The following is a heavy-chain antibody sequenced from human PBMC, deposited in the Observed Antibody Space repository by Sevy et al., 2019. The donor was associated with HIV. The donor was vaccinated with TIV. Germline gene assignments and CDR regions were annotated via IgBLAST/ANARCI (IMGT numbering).Heavy chain of an antibody. CDR1: GFTFSSYG. CDR2: ISYDGSNK. J-gene: IGHJ5*02. CDR3: AKGGQWLVRDWFDP. D-gene: IGHD6-19*01. Sequence: GGSLRLSCAASGFTFSSYGMHWVRQAPGKGLDWVTVISYDGSNKYYADSVKGRFTISTDNSKNTLYLQMNSLRVEVTAVYYCAKGGQWLVRDWFDPWGQGTLVTVSS. V-gene: IGHV3-30*18.